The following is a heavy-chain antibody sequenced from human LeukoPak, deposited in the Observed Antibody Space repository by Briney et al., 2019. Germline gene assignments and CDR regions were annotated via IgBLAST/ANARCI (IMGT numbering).Heavy chain of an antibody. D-gene: IGHD3-22*01. CDR3: ASLWPFYSDSSAYYFVH. CDR2: INHSGST. CDR1: GGSFSGYY. J-gene: IGHJ1*01. Sequence: SETLSLTCAVYGGSFSGYYWSWIRQPPGKGLEWIGEINHSGSTNYNPSLKSRVTISVDTSKNQFSLKLSSVTAADTAVYYCASLWPFYSDSSAYYFVHWGQGTLVTVSS. V-gene: IGHV4-34*01.